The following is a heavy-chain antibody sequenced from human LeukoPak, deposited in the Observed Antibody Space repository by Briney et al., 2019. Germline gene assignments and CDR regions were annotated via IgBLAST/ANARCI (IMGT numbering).Heavy chain of an antibody. Sequence: ASVKVSCKASGYTFTGYYMHWVRQAPGQRLEWMGWINPNSGGTNYAQKFQGRVTMTRDTSISTAYMELSRLRSDDTAVYYCARGPSNYYGSGTHGYYFDYWGQGTLVTVSS. J-gene: IGHJ4*02. CDR1: GYTFTGYY. CDR3: ARGPSNYYGSGTHGYYFDY. CDR2: INPNSGGT. D-gene: IGHD3-10*01. V-gene: IGHV1-2*02.